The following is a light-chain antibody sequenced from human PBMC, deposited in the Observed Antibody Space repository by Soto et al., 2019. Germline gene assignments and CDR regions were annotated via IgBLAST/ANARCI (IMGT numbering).Light chain of an antibody. CDR1: QTIYSY. J-gene: IGKJ1*01. Sequence: DIQMTQSPSSLSASVGDRVTITCRAGQTIYSYLNWYQLKPGKAPQLLIYAASSLQVGVPSRFSGSGSGTDFTLTITSLHPEDFATYYCQHYNSYSEAFGQGTKVELK. V-gene: IGKV1-39*01. CDR3: QHYNSYSEA. CDR2: AAS.